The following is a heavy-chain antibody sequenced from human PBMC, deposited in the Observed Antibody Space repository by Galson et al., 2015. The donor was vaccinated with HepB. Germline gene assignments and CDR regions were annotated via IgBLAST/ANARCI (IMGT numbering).Heavy chain of an antibody. V-gene: IGHV3-33*01. Sequence: TLRLSCAASGFTFSDYGMHWVRQAPGKGLEWVALIWYDGGSKYYTDSVKGRFTIYRDNSKKTLYLQMNNLRAGDTAVYFCARGITMFGVKPLDYWGQGTLVTVSS. CDR3: ARGITMFGVKPLDY. CDR2: IWYDGGSK. J-gene: IGHJ4*02. D-gene: IGHD3-3*01. CDR1: GFTFSDYG.